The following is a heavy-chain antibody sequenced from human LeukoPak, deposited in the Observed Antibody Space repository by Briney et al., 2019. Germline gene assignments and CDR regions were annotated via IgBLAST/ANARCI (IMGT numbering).Heavy chain of an antibody. D-gene: IGHD2-2*01. CDR2: ISYDGSNK. J-gene: IGHJ6*02. CDR3: AKVLRYCSSTSCSRGYYYYGIDV. V-gene: IGHV3-30*18. Sequence: GGSLRLSCAASGFTFSSYGMHWVRQAPGKGLEWVAVISYDGSNKYYADSVKGRFTISRDNSKNTLYLQMNSLRAEDTAVYYCAKVLRYCSSTSCSRGYYYYGIDVWGQGTTVTVSS. CDR1: GFTFSSYG.